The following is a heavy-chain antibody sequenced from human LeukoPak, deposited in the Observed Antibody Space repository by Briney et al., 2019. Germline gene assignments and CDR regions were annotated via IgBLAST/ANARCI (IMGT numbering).Heavy chain of an antibody. CDR1: GGTFSSYA. Sequence: ASVKVSCKASGGTFSSYAISWVRQAPGQGLEWMGGIIPIFGTANYAQKFQGRVTITTDESTSTAYMELSSLRSEDTAVYYCARRFSSSWYEDYWGQGTLVTVSS. D-gene: IGHD6-13*01. CDR2: IIPIFGTA. J-gene: IGHJ4*02. V-gene: IGHV1-69*05. CDR3: ARRFSSSWYEDY.